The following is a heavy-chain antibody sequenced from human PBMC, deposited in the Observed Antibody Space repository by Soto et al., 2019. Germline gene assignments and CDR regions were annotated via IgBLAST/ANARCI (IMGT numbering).Heavy chain of an antibody. CDR3: TREAFRDSSARTLSAP. CDR1: GFTFCSSA. J-gene: IGHJ5*02. V-gene: IGHV3-21*01. CDR2: ISGNSAYI. Sequence: PGGSLRLSCAASGFTFCSSAMNWVRQAPGKGLEWVSAISGNSAYIYYTDTLRRRFTISRDNSKNWVHLQMNSLRAEGTAVYYCTREAFRDSSARTLSAPWGQGTRVTAPQ. D-gene: IGHD6-13*01.